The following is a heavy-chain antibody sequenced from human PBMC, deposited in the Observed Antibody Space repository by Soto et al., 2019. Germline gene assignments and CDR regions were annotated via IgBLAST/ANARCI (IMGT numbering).Heavy chain of an antibody. CDR3: ARVGVGAYFFDY. CDR1: GFTFSSYW. D-gene: IGHD1-26*01. V-gene: IGHV3-74*01. J-gene: IGHJ4*02. Sequence: GGSLRLSCAASGFTFSSYWMHWVRQAPGKGLVWVSRINSEGSTTSYADSVKGRFTISRDNAKNTLYLQMNSLRAEDMAVYYCARVGVGAYFFDYWGQGTLVTVSS. CDR2: INSEGSTT.